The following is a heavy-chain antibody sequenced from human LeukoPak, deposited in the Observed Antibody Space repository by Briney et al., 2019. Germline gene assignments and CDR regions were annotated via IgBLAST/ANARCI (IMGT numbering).Heavy chain of an antibody. V-gene: IGHV3-9*01. CDR2: ISWNSGSI. J-gene: IGHJ4*02. D-gene: IGHD2-15*01. CDR1: GFTFDDYA. CDR3: ANREVGGSCYDY. Sequence: PGGSLRLSCAASGFTFDDYAMHWVRQAPGKGLAWVSGISWNSGSIGYADSVRGRFTISRDNAKNSLYLQMNSLRAEDTALYYCANREVGGSCYDYWGQGTLVTVSS.